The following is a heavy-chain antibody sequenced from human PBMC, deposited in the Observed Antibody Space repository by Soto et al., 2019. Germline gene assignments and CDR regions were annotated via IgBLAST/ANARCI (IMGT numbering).Heavy chain of an antibody. J-gene: IGHJ6*01. D-gene: IGHD3-10*01. CDR3: ARIEIRVNAMDV. CDR2: IFSNDEK. V-gene: IGHV2-26*01. Sequence: QVALKESGPVLVKPTETLTLTCTVSGFSLSNVRMGVSWIRQPPGRALEWLAHIFSNDEKSYSTSLQSRLTISKDTSKRQVVLTMTIIEPVDTATYCSARIEIRVNAMDVWGQGATVTVS. CDR1: GFSLSNVRMG.